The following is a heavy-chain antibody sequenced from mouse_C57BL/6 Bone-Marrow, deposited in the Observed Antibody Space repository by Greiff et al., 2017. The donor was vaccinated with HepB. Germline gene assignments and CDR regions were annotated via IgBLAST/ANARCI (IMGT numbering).Heavy chain of an antibody. CDR2: VRSKSNNYAT. Sequence: GGGLVQPKGSLKLSCAASGFSFNTYAMNWVRQAPGKGLEWVARVRSKSNNYATYYADSVKDRFTISRDDSESMLYLQMNNLKTEDTAMYYCVRRHYDYDYYAMDYWGQGTSVTVSS. V-gene: IGHV10-1*01. CDR3: VRRHYDYDYYAMDY. D-gene: IGHD2-4*01. J-gene: IGHJ4*01. CDR1: GFSFNTYA.